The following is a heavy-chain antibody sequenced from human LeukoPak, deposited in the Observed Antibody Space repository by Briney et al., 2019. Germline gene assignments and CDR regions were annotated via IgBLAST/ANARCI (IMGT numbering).Heavy chain of an antibody. D-gene: IGHD5-12*01. J-gene: IGHJ5*02. Sequence: ASVKVSCKASGYTFTGYYMHWVRQAPGQGLEWMGRINPNSGGTNYAQKVQGRVTMTRDTSISTAYMELSRLRSDDTAVYYCAIGGLRLGDWFDPWGQGTLVTVSS. CDR1: GYTFTGYY. V-gene: IGHV1-2*06. CDR2: INPNSGGT. CDR3: AIGGLRLGDWFDP.